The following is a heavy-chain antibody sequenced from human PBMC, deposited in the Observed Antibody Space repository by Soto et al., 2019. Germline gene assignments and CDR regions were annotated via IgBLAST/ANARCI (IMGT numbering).Heavy chain of an antibody. CDR1: GGSISSGDYY. Sequence: SETLSVTCTVSGGSISSGDYYWSWIRQPPGKGLEWIGYIYYTGSTYYNPSLKSRLTISVDTSKNQFSLKLTSVTAADTAVYFCATYQKGPFDYWGQGTLVTVSS. J-gene: IGHJ4*02. D-gene: IGHD2-2*01. CDR3: ATYQKGPFDY. V-gene: IGHV4-30-4*01. CDR2: IYYTGST.